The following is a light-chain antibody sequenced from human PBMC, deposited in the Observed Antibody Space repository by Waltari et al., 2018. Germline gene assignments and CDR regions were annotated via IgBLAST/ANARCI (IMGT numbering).Light chain of an antibody. Sequence: QSVLTQPPSVSGAPGQRVTIPCTGRSSNTGAGHHLNWYPTRPRTAPKLLLYGNNNRPAGVPDRFSGSKSGPSASLAITGLQAEDEADYYCQSYDDSLTVVFGGGTKLTVL. CDR3: QSYDDSLTVV. V-gene: IGLV1-40*01. J-gene: IGLJ2*01. CDR2: GNN. CDR1: SSNTGAGHH.